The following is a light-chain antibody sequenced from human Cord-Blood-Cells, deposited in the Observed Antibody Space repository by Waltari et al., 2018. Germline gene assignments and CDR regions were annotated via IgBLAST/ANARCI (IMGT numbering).Light chain of an antibody. V-gene: IGKV3-20*01. CDR3: QQYGSSPT. J-gene: IGKJ4*01. CDR2: GAS. CDR1: QSVSSSY. Sequence: EIVLTQSPGTLSLSPGERATPSCRASQSVSSSYLAWYQHKPGQAPRLLIYGASSRATGIPDRFSGSGSGTDFTLTISRLEPEDFAVYYCQQYGSSPTFGGGTKVEIK.